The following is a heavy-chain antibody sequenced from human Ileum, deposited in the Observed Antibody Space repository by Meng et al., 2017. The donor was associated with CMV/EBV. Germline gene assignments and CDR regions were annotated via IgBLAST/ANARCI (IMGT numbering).Heavy chain of an antibody. CDR3: ARHFSGWSYYFDH. V-gene: IGHV4-59*01. J-gene: IGHJ4*01. CDR2: IYSSGLT. Sequence: SETLSLTCFVSGGSLNNYYWSWIRQPPGKGLEWIGHIYSSGLTSYNFPLKSRVTISVDTSKNQFSLNLTSVTAADTAVYYCARHFSGWSYYFDHWGHGTLVTVSS. D-gene: IGHD6-19*01. CDR1: GGSLNNYY.